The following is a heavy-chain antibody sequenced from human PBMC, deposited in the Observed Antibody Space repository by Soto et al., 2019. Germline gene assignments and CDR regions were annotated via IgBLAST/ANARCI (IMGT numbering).Heavy chain of an antibody. CDR2: MNPNSGNT. D-gene: IGHD3-10*01. V-gene: IGHV1-8*01. J-gene: IGHJ4*02. CDR1: GYTFTSYD. Sequence: ASVKVSCKASGYTFTSYDINWVRQATGQGLEWMGWMNPNSGNTGYAQKFQGRVTMTRNTSISTAYMELSSLRSEDTAVYYCARGGVFFFAAPTNPFDYWGQGTLVTVSS. CDR3: ARGGVFFFAAPTNPFDY.